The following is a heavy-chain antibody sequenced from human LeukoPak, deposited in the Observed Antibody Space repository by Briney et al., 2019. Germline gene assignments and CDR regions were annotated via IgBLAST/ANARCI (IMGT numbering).Heavy chain of an antibody. V-gene: IGHV4-59*01. J-gene: IGHJ4*02. CDR2: ISHSGNT. D-gene: IGHD3-16*01. Sequence: SETLSLTCTGSGGSISNYYWSWIRQPPGKGLEWIGYISHSGNTNYNPSLKSRVAISLDTSKNQFSLILSSVTAADTAVYYCARVGRGDYVWGSYSFDYWGQGTLVTVSS. CDR1: GGSISNYY. CDR3: ARVGRGDYVWGSYSFDY.